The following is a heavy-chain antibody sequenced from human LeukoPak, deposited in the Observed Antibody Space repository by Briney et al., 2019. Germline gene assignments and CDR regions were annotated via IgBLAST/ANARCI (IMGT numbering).Heavy chain of an antibody. CDR1: GYTFTGYY. CDR2: INPNSGGT. D-gene: IGHD1-1*01. J-gene: IGHJ5*02. Sequence: ASVKVSCKASGYTFTGYYMHWVRQAPGQGLEWMGWINPNSGGTNYAQKFQGRVTMTRDTSMSTVYMELSSLRSEDTAVYYCARGQNINWKDAGGWFDPWGQGTLVTVSS. V-gene: IGHV1-2*02. CDR3: ARGQNINWKDAGGWFDP.